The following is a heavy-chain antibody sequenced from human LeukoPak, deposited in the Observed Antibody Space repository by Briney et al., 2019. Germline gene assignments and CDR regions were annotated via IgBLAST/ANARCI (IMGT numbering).Heavy chain of an antibody. CDR1: GYTFTGYY. J-gene: IGHJ4*02. CDR3: VSSPEYYYDSSGPNDY. Sequence: GASVKVSCKASGYTFTGYYMHWVRQAPGQGLEWMGRINPNSGGTNYAQKFQGRVTMTRDTSISTAYMELSRLRSDDTAVYYCVSSPEYYYDSSGPNDYWGQGTLVTVSS. CDR2: INPNSGGT. D-gene: IGHD3-22*01. V-gene: IGHV1-2*06.